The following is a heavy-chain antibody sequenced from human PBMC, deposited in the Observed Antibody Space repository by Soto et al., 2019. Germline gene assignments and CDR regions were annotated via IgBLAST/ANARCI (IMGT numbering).Heavy chain of an antibody. D-gene: IGHD3-3*01. Sequence: PGXSLRLSCAASGFSFEVYGMSWFRQVPGKGLEWVSGVNWNGGSTGYADSVKGRFTISRDNAKNSLYLQMNSLRAEDTAFYYCARGLREWLSSGVGVWGQGTTVTVSS. J-gene: IGHJ6*02. CDR2: VNWNGGST. CDR3: ARGLREWLSSGVGV. V-gene: IGHV3-20*04. CDR1: GFSFEVYG.